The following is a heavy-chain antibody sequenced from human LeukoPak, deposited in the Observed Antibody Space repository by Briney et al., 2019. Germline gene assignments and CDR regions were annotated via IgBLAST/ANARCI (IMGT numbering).Heavy chain of an antibody. D-gene: IGHD4-11*01. Sequence: SETLSLTCTVSGGSISSGDYYWSWIRQPPGKGLEWIGYIYYSGSTYCNPSLKSRVTISVDTSKNQFSLKLSSVTAADTAVYYCARDGVTTGGYWGQGTLVTVSS. CDR3: ARDGVTTGGY. CDR2: IYYSGST. V-gene: IGHV4-30-4*08. CDR1: GGSISSGDYY. J-gene: IGHJ4*02.